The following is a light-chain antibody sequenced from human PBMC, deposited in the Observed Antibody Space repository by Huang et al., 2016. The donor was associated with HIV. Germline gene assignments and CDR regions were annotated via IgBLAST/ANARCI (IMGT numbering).Light chain of an antibody. CDR1: QSVLYPSNNKNY. CDR3: QQYYSTPPT. V-gene: IGKV4-1*01. CDR2: WAA. J-gene: IGKJ4*01. Sequence: DIVMTQSPDSLAVSLGERATINCKSSQSVLYPSNNKNYLALYQQKPGQPPNLLIYWAATRESGVPDRFSGSGSGTDFTLTISSLQAEDVAVYYCQQYYSTPPTFGGGTKVEIK.